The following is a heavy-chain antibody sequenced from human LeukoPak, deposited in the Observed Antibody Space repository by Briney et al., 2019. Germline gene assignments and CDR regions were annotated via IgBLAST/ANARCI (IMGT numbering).Heavy chain of an antibody. D-gene: IGHD1-26*01. CDR1: GFTFITYS. Sequence: GGSLRLSCVASGFTFITYSMNWVRQAPGKGLEWVSSISSSSDYIYYADSVKGRFTISRDNAKSSLYLQMNSLRAEDTAVYYCARDPYSGSYGADYYYYMDVWGKGTTVTISS. CDR2: ISSSSDYI. J-gene: IGHJ6*03. V-gene: IGHV3-21*01. CDR3: ARDPYSGSYGADYYYYMDV.